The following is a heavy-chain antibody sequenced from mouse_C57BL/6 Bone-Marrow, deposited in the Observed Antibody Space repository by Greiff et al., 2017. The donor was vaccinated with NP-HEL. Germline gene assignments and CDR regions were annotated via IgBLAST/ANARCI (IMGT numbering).Heavy chain of an antibody. J-gene: IGHJ2*01. D-gene: IGHD1-1*01. V-gene: IGHV1-78*01. CDR1: GYTFTDHT. CDR3: ARGWGSSYND. CDR2: IYPRDGST. Sequence: QVQLQQSDAELVKPGASVKISCKASGYTFTDHTIHWMKQRPEQGLEWIGYIYPRDGSTKYTEKFQGKATLTADKSSSTDYMQLNSVTSEDSAVYFCARGWGSSYNDWGQGTTLTVSS.